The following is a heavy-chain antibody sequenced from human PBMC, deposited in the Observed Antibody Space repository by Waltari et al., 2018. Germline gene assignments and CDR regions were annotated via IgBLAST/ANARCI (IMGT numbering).Heavy chain of an antibody. Sequence: QVQLVQSGAEVKKPGASVKVSCKASGYTFTSYYMHWVRQAPGKGLEWMGIINPSGGSTSYAQKFQSRVTMTRDTSTSTVYMELSSLRSEDTAVYYCAREAIAAAKVNDYWGQGTLVTVSS. V-gene: IGHV1-46*01. J-gene: IGHJ4*02. CDR1: GYTFTSYY. CDR3: AREAIAAAKVNDY. D-gene: IGHD6-13*01. CDR2: INPSGGST.